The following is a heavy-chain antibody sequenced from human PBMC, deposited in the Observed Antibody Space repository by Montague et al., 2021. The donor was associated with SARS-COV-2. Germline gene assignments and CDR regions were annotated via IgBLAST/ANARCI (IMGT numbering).Heavy chain of an antibody. V-gene: IGHV3-73*01. Sequence: SLRLSCAASGLTFSGSAMHWVRQASGKGLEWVGRIRTEPNSYATAYAASVKGGFTISRDTAKNSLYLQMNSLRVEDTAIYYCARDRDWDDWCGMDVWGQGTTVTVSS. CDR3: ARDRDWDDWCGMDV. CDR1: GLTFSGSA. J-gene: IGHJ6*02. D-gene: IGHD2-21*01. CDR2: IRTEPNSYAT.